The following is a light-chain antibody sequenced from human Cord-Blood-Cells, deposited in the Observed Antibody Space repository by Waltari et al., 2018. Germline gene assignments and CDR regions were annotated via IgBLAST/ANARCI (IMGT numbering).Light chain of an antibody. CDR2: GAS. V-gene: IGKV3-15*01. CDR3: EQYNNRPVT. CDR1: QSVSSN. J-gene: IGKJ4*01. Sequence: EIVMTQSPATLSVSPGERATLSGRASQSVSSNLAWYQQKPGQAPRLLIYGASTRATGIPARFSGSGCGTEFTLTISSLQSEGFAVYYCEQYNNRPVTFGGGTKVEIK.